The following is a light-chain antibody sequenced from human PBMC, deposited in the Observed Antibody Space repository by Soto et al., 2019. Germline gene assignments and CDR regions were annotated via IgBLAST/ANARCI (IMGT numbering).Light chain of an antibody. Sequence: QSALTQPRSVSGSPGQSVTISCTGTSSDIGAYNFVSWYQQHPDKAPKLMIYDVIKRPSGVPDRFSGSKSGNTASLTIYGLQAEDEADYYCCSYAGNNTLVFGGGTKVTVL. J-gene: IGLJ3*02. CDR3: CSYAGNNTLV. V-gene: IGLV2-11*01. CDR1: SSDIGAYNF. CDR2: DVI.